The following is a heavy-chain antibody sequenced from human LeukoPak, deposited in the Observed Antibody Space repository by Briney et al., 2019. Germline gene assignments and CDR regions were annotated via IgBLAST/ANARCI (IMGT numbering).Heavy chain of an antibody. D-gene: IGHD3-10*01. V-gene: IGHV4-34*01. CDR3: ARQPEVLPGPLREYYFDY. CDR1: GGSFSGYY. Sequence: KPSETLSLTCAVYGGSFSGYYWSWIRQPPGKGLEWIGEINHSGSTNYNPSLKSRVTISVDTSKNQFSLKLSSVTAADTAVYYCARQPEVLPGPLREYYFDYWGQGTLVTVSS. CDR2: INHSGST. J-gene: IGHJ4*02.